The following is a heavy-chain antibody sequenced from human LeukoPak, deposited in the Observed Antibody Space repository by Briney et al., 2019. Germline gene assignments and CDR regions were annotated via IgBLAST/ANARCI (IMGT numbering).Heavy chain of an antibody. Sequence: GSLRLSCAASGFNLSSYSMHWVRQAPGKGLEWWANINQDGSEKYFVDSVSGRFIISRDNAKNSLFLQMNSLRVEDTAVYYCARQGDLWFGESKIEHWGQGTLVTVYS. CDR2: INQDGSEK. V-gene: IGHV3-7*04. D-gene: IGHD3-10*01. CDR3: ARQGDLWFGESKIEH. CDR1: GFNLSSYS. J-gene: IGHJ4*02.